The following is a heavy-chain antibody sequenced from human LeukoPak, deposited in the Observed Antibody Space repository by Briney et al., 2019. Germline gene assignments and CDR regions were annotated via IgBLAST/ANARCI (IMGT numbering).Heavy chain of an antibody. D-gene: IGHD3-22*01. CDR1: GYTFTSYA. CDR2: IIPIFGTA. Sequence: GASVKVSCKASGYTFTSYAISWVRQAPGQGLEWMGGIIPIFGTANYAQKFQGRVTITADESRSTAYMELSSLRSEDTAVYYCARSPYYDSSGYYGSPDWYFDLWGRGTLVTVSS. CDR3: ARSPYYDSSGYYGSPDWYFDL. J-gene: IGHJ2*01. V-gene: IGHV1-69*13.